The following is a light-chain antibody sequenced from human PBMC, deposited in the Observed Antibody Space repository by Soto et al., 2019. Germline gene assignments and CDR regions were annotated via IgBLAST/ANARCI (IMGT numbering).Light chain of an antibody. Sequence: EIVLTQSPGTLSLSPGESATVSCRASQSVNSNYLAWYHQKPGQAPRLLIYATSSRATGVPDRFSGSGSGTDFTLTISRLEPEDFAVYHCHQYDRSPWTFGQGTKVEI. V-gene: IGKV3-20*01. CDR1: QSVNSNY. CDR3: HQYDRSPWT. J-gene: IGKJ1*01. CDR2: ATS.